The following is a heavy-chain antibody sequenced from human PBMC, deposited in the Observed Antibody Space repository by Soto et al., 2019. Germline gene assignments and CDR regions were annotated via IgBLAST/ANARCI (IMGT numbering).Heavy chain of an antibody. CDR2: IYYSGST. J-gene: IGHJ4*02. V-gene: IGHV4-31*03. D-gene: IGHD3-10*01. Sequence: QVQLQESGPGLVKPSQTLSLTCTVSGGSITSGGYCWTWIRQHPVKGLEWMGHIYYSGSTSYNPSRKGRVTISIDTSKNQFSLKLTSVTAADTAVYYCARDGDYFGSGSPPLLSKWGQGTLVTVSS. CDR3: ARDGDYFGSGSPPLLSK. CDR1: GGSITSGGYC.